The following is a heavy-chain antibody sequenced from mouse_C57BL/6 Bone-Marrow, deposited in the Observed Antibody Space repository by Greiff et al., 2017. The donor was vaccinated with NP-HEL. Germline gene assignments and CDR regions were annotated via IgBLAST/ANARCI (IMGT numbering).Heavy chain of an antibody. CDR1: GYTFTSYW. CDR3: ARDDGYFYWYFDV. Sequence: QVQLKQPGAELVRPGSSVKLSCKASGYTFTSYWMDWVKQRPGQGLEWIGNIYPSDSETHYNQKFKDKATLTVDKSSSTAYIQLSSLTSEDSAVYYCARDDGYFYWYFDVWGTGTTVTVSS. D-gene: IGHD2-3*01. J-gene: IGHJ1*03. CDR2: IYPSDSET. V-gene: IGHV1-61*01.